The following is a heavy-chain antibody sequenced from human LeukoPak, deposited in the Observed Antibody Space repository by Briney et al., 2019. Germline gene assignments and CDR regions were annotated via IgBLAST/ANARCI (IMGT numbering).Heavy chain of an antibody. CDR3: AGGMVKWLRLNPYYFDY. CDR1: GGSFSGYY. J-gene: IGHJ4*02. CDR2: INHSGST. Sequence: SETLSLTCAVYGGSFSGYYWSWIRQPPGKGLEWIGEINHSGSTNYNPSLKSRVTISVDTSKNQFSLKLSSVTAADTAVYYCAGGMVKWLRLNPYYFDYWGQGTLVTVSS. D-gene: IGHD5-12*01. V-gene: IGHV4-34*01.